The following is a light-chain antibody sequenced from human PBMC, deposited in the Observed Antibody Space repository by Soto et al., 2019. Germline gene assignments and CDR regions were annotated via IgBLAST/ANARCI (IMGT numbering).Light chain of an antibody. V-gene: IGKV3-11*01. J-gene: IGKJ2*01. CDR2: DAS. Sequence: EIVLTQSPATPSLSPGERATLSCRASQSVSSYLAWYQQKPGQAPRLLIYDASNRATGIPARFSGSGSGTDSTLTISSLEPEDFAVYYCQQRSNWPPVYTFGQGTKLEIK. CDR3: QQRSNWPPVYT. CDR1: QSVSSY.